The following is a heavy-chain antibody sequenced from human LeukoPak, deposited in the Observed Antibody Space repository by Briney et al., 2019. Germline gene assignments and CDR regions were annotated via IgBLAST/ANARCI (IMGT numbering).Heavy chain of an antibody. V-gene: IGHV3-30*02. CDR2: IRYDGSNK. D-gene: IGHD6-13*01. CDR1: GFTFSSYG. CDR3: ARVAYSSTWGYFDY. J-gene: IGHJ4*02. Sequence: GGSLRLSCAASGFTFSSYGMHWVRQAPGKGLEWVAFIRYDGSNKYYADSVKGRFTISRDNSKNTLYLTMNRLRAEETAVYYCARVAYSSTWGYFDYWGQGTLVTVSS.